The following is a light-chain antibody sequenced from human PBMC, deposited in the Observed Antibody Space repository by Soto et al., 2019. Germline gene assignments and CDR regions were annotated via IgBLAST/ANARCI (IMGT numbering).Light chain of an antibody. CDR1: QSVSSY. V-gene: IGKV3-11*01. J-gene: IGKJ1*01. CDR3: QQRSNWT. Sequence: EIVLTQSPATLSLSPGERATLSCRASQSVSSYLAWYQQKPGQAPRLLIYDASNRATGIPARFSGSGPGTDFTLTISSLEPDDFAVYYCQQRSNWTFGQGTKVEIK. CDR2: DAS.